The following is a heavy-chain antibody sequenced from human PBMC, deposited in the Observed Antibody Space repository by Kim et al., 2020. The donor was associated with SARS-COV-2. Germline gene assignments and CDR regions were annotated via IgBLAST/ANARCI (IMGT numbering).Heavy chain of an antibody. CDR2: ISYDGSNK. D-gene: IGHD2-15*01. V-gene: IGHV3-30*18. Sequence: GGSLRLSCAASGFTFSSYGMHWVRQAPGKGLEWVAVISYDGSNKYYADSVKGRFTISRDNSKNTLYLQMNSLRAEDTAVYYCANLGVAATPFDYWGQGTLVTVSS. J-gene: IGHJ4*02. CDR1: GFTFSSYG. CDR3: ANLGVAATPFDY.